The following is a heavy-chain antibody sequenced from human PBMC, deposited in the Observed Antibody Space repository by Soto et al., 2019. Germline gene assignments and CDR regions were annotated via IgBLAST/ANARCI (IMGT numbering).Heavy chain of an antibody. J-gene: IGHJ4*02. CDR1: GYTVTIYD. Sequence: ASVKVSCKSSGYTVTIYDINGVLQATGQGLEWMGWMNPNSGNTGYAQKFQGRVTMTRNTSISTACMELSSLRSEDTAVYYCARDRRRYCSGGSCFDYWGQGTLVTVSX. CDR3: ARDRRRYCSGGSCFDY. CDR2: MNPNSGNT. V-gene: IGHV1-8*01. D-gene: IGHD2-15*01.